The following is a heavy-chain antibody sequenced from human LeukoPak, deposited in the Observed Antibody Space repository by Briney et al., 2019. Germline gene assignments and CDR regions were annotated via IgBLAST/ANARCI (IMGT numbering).Heavy chain of an antibody. J-gene: IGHJ4*02. CDR1: GFPFSSFW. V-gene: IGHV3-7*01. CDR2: IKQDGSEA. Sequence: GGSLRLSCAASGFPFSSFWMSWVRQAPGKGLPWVANIKQDGSEAYLVDSVKGRFTISRDNAKSSLFLQMNSLRVEDSAVYYCARAPPRHYYDNTEYYFDYWGRGTLVTVSS. CDR3: ARAPPRHYYDNTEYYFDY. D-gene: IGHD3-22*01.